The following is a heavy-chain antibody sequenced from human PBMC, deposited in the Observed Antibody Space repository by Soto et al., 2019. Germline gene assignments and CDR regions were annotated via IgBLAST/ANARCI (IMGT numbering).Heavy chain of an antibody. V-gene: IGHV3-11*01. CDR2: ISSSGRTI. CDR3: AAGGGWGNFDY. CDR1: GFTFSDCY. Sequence: QAHVVESGGGLVKPGASLRLSCTASGFTFSDCYMSWIRQAPGKGLEWVSYISSSGRTIFYADSVRGRFTISRDNANNSLYLNMNLLRAEDTAVYYGAAGGGWGNFDYWGQGTLVTVSS. D-gene: IGHD6-19*01. J-gene: IGHJ4*02.